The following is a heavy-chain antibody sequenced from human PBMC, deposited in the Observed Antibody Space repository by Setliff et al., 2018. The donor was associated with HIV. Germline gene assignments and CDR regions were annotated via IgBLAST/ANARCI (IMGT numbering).Heavy chain of an antibody. Sequence: SETLSLTCTVSGGSISSGGYYWSWIRQHPGKGLEWIGYIYYSGSTYYNPSLKSRVTISVDTSVSTAYMELSRLTSDDTAVYYCATVDDVSQIYFDYWGQGTLVTVSS. V-gene: IGHV4-31*03. CDR2: IYYSGST. D-gene: IGHD3-3*01. CDR3: ATVDDVSQIYFDY. CDR1: GGSISSGGYY. J-gene: IGHJ4*02.